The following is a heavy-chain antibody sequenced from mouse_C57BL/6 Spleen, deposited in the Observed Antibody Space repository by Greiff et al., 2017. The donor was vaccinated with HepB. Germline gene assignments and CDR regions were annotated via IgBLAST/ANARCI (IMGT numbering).Heavy chain of an antibody. D-gene: IGHD2-2*01. Sequence: EVKLVESGGGLVQPKGSLKLSCAASGFSFNTYAMHWVRQAPGKGLEWVARIRSKSNNYATYYADSVKDRFTISRDDSESMLYLQMNNLKTEDTAMYYCVIDGYDGGYYYSMDYWGQGTSVTVSS. CDR1: GFSFNTYA. V-gene: IGHV10-1*01. J-gene: IGHJ4*01. CDR3: VIDGYDGGYYYSMDY. CDR2: IRSKSNNYAT.